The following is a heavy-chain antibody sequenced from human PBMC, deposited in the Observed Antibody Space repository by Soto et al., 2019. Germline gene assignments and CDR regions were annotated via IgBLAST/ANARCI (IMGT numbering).Heavy chain of an antibody. V-gene: IGHV1-2*04. Sequence: ASVKVSCKASGYTFTGYYMHWVRQAPGQGLEWMGWINPNSGGTNYAQKFQGWVTMTRDTSISTAYMELSRLRSDDTAVYYCARGKRYDSSGYYLTAFDYWGQGTLVTVSS. D-gene: IGHD3-22*01. J-gene: IGHJ4*02. CDR1: GYTFTGYY. CDR3: ARGKRYDSSGYYLTAFDY. CDR2: INPNSGGT.